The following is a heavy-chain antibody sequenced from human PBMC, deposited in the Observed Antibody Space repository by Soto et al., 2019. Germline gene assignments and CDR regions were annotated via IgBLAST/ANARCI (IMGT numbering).Heavy chain of an antibody. CDR1: GITVSNYA. D-gene: IGHD3-22*01. CDR2: ISGSGDST. Sequence: GGSLRLCCAASGITVSNYAMSWVRQAPGKGLEWVSVISGSGDSTYYAESVKGRFTISRDNSKNTLHLQMNNLGAEDTALYYCATRNYYDSTGYYYWYYFDFWGQGTLVTVSS. V-gene: IGHV3-23*01. J-gene: IGHJ4*02. CDR3: ATRNYYDSTGYYYWYYFDF.